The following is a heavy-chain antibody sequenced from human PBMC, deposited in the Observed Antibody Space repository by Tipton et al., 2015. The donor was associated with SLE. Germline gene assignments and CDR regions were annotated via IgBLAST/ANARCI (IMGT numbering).Heavy chain of an antibody. D-gene: IGHD3-16*01. V-gene: IGHV4-61*09. CDR3: ARGIMGDHDY. CDR1: GGSISSGSYY. Sequence: TLSLTCTVSGGSISSGSYYWSWIRQPAGKGLEWIGHIYYSGSTNYNPSLKSRVTISVDTSKNQFSLKLSSVTAADTAVYYCARGIMGDHDYWGQGTLVTVSS. J-gene: IGHJ4*02. CDR2: IYYSGST.